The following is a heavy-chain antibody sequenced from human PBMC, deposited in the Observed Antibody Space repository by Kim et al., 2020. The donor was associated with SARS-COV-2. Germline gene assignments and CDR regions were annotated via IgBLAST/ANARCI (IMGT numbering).Heavy chain of an antibody. CDR1: GGSFSGYY. J-gene: IGHJ2*01. V-gene: IGHV4-34*01. CDR3: ARGFQKAYYAQRYFDL. Sequence: SETLSLTCAVYGGSFSGYYWSWIRQPPGKGLEWIGEINHSGSTNYNPSLKSRVTISVDTSKNQFSLKLSSVTAADTAVYYCARGFQKAYYAQRYFDLWGRGTLVTVSS. CDR2: INHSGST. D-gene: IGHD1-26*01.